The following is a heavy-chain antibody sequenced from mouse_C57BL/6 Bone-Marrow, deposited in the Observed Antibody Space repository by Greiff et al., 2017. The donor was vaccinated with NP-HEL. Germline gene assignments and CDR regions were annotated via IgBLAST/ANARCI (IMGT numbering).Heavy chain of an antibody. CDR2: INPNNGGT. D-gene: IGHD1-1*02. CDR1: GYTFTDYN. CDR3: ARGNLWSYDAMDY. V-gene: IGHV1-18*01. J-gene: IGHJ4*01. Sequence: EVKLLESGPELVKPGASVKIPCKASGYTFTDYNMDWVKQSHGKSLEWIGDINPNNGGTIYNQKFKGKATLTVDQSSSTAYMELRSLTSEETAVYYCARGNLWSYDAMDYWGQGTSVTVSS.